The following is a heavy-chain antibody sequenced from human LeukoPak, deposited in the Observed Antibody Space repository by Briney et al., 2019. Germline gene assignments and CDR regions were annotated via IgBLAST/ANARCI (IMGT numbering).Heavy chain of an antibody. D-gene: IGHD6-6*01. CDR3: ARSPSPGGGSSRY. CDR1: GYTFTGYY. V-gene: IGHV1-2*06. CDR2: INPNSGGT. Sequence: GASVKVSCKASGYTFTGYYMHWVRQAPGQGLEWMGRINPNSGGTNYAQKFQGRVTMTRDTSISTAYMELSRLRSDDTAVYYCARSPSPGGGSSRYWGQGTLVTVSS. J-gene: IGHJ4*02.